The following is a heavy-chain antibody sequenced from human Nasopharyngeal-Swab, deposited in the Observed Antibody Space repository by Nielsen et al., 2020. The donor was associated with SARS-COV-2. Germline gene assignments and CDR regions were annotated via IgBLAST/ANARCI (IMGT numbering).Heavy chain of an antibody. V-gene: IGHV3-53*01. CDR3: AREGTTYYYDSSGYYSEYYFDY. J-gene: IGHJ4*02. Sequence: VCRAAGRGLVWVSVIYSGGSTYYADSVKGRFTISRDNSKNTLYLQMNSLRAEDTAVYYCAREGTTYYYDSSGYYSEYYFDYWGQGTLVTVSS. D-gene: IGHD3-22*01. CDR2: IYSGGST.